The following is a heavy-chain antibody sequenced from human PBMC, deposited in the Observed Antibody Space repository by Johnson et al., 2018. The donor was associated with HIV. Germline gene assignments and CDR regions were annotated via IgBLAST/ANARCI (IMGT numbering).Heavy chain of an antibody. CDR2: ISSSGSTI. Sequence: QLVESGGGLVKPGGSLRLSCAASGFTFSDYYMSWIRQAPGKGLEWVSYISSSGSTIYYADSVKGRFTISRDNAKNPLYLQMNSLRAEDTAVYYCARDGWDIGVVVAATQAFDSWGQGTMVTVSS. V-gene: IGHV3-11*04. J-gene: IGHJ3*02. D-gene: IGHD2-15*01. CDR3: ARDGWDIGVVVAATQAFDS. CDR1: GFTFSDYY.